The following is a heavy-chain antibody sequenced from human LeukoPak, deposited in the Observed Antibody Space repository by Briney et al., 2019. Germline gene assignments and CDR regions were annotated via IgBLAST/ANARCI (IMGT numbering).Heavy chain of an antibody. CDR2: IWYDGSNK. J-gene: IGHJ3*02. CDR3: TTFPGRFGDDAFDI. CDR1: GFTFSSYG. Sequence: GGSLRLSCAASGFTFSSYGMHWVRQAPGKGLEWVAVIWYDGSNKYYADSVKGRFTISRDNSKNTLYLQMNSLKTEDTAVYYCTTFPGRFGDDAFDIWGQGTMVTVSS. D-gene: IGHD3-10*01. V-gene: IGHV3-33*01.